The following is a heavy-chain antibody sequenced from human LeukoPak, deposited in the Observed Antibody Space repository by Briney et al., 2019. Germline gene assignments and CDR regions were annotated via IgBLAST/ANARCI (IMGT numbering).Heavy chain of an antibody. V-gene: IGHV3-33*03. CDR1: GFTFSSYG. CDR2: IWYDGSNK. Sequence: GGSLRLSCAASGFTFSSYGMHWVRQAPGKGLEWVAVIWYDGSNKCYADSVKGRFTISRDNSKNTLYLQMNSLRAEDTAVYYCAGDYGEYYYGMDVWGQGPRSPSP. CDR3: AGDYGEYYYGMDV. J-gene: IGHJ6*02. D-gene: IGHD4-17*01.